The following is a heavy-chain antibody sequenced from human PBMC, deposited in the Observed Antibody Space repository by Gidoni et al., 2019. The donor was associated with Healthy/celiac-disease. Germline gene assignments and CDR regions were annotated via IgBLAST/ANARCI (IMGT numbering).Heavy chain of an antibody. Sequence: QVQLVESGGGSVKPGGSLRLSCAASGYTFSDYYMSWIRQAPGKGLDWVSYISSSGSTIDYADSVKGRFTISRDNAKNSLYLQMNSLRAEDTAVYYCARDGCTNGVCYTFDYWGQGTLVTVSS. V-gene: IGHV3-11*01. CDR1: GYTFSDYY. J-gene: IGHJ4*02. CDR2: ISSSGSTI. D-gene: IGHD2-8*01. CDR3: ARDGCTNGVCYTFDY.